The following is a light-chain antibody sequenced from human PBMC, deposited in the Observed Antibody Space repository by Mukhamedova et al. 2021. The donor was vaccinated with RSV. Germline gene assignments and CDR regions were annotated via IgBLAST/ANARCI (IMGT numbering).Light chain of an antibody. J-gene: IGLJ1*01. V-gene: IGLV2-14*01. Sequence: GVSNRFSGSKSGNTASLTISGLQADDEAEYYCSSYTSSGTPHVFGTGTRVTVL. CDR3: SSYTSSGTPHV.